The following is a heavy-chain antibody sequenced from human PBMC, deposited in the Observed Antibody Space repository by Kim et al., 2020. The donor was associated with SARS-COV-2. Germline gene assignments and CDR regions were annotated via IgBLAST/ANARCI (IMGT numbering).Heavy chain of an antibody. D-gene: IGHD3-16*01. CDR2: LNPNTGNT. Sequence: ASVKVSCKTSGYGFVSYDINWVRQAPGQGLEWMGWLNPNTGNTVFAEKFQGRVTLTSDTSITTAYMELSSLTSDDTALYYCAREKVGALDFWGQGTLVSV. V-gene: IGHV1-8*01. CDR3: AREKVGALDF. J-gene: IGHJ4*02. CDR1: GYGFVSYD.